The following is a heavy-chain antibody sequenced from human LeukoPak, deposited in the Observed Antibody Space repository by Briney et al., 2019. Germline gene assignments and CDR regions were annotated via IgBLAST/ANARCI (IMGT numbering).Heavy chain of an antibody. D-gene: IGHD3-10*01. CDR1: GFTFSSYW. CDR2: IKQDGSEK. Sequence: PGGSLRLSCAASGFTFSSYWMSWVRQAPGKGLEWVANIKQDGSEKYYVDSVKGRFTISGDNAKNSLYLQMNSLRAEDTAVYYCARTYGSGSYPLYPDYWGQGTLVTVSS. J-gene: IGHJ4*02. CDR3: ARTYGSGSYPLYPDY. V-gene: IGHV3-7*03.